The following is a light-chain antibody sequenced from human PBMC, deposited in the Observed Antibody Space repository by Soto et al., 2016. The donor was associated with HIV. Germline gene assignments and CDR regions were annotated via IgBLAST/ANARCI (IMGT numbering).Light chain of an antibody. CDR2: DDS. Sequence: SYELTQPPSVSVAPGKTARITCGGNNIGTKGVHWYQQKPGQAPVLVVYDDSDRPSGIPERFSGSNSGNTATLTISRVEADDEADYYCQVWDSGSDHYVFGTGTKVTVL. J-gene: IGLJ1*01. CDR3: QVWDSGSDHYV. CDR1: NIGTKG. V-gene: IGLV3-21*03.